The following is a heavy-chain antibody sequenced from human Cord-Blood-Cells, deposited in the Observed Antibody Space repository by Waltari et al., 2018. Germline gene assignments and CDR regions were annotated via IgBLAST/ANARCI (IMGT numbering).Heavy chain of an antibody. J-gene: IGHJ4*02. D-gene: IGHD3-10*01. Sequence: QLQLQESGPGLVKPSETLSLTCTVSGGSISSSSYYWGWIRQPPGKGLEWIGSIYYSGSTYYNTSLKSRVTISVDTSKNQFSLKLSSVTAADTAVYYCARQEIALVQGVIIDYWGQGTLVTVSS. CDR1: GGSISSSSYY. CDR3: ARQEIALVQGVIIDY. CDR2: IYYSGST. V-gene: IGHV4-39*01.